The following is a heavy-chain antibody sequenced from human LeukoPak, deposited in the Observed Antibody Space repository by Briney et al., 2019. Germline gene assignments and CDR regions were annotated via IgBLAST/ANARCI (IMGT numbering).Heavy chain of an antibody. J-gene: IGHJ4*02. D-gene: IGHD5-18*01. CDR3: ARALDTYGYMRFAY. CDR1: GFTFVSYA. CDR2: MNGGGET. V-gene: IGHV3-23*01. Sequence: GGSLRLSCATSGFTFVSYAMTWVRQAPAKGLEWVSSMNGGGETSYSAYSKGRFTISRDKSTTTLSLEMSSLRAEDSAIYYCARALDTYGYMRFAYWGQGTLVTVSS.